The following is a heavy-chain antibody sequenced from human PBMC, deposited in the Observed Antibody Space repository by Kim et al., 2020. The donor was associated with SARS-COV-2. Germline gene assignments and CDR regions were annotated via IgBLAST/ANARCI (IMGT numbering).Heavy chain of an antibody. CDR3: TRFDY. CDR2: SDDGNNE. Sequence: SDDGNNEHYAESVKGRFTISRDNSKNTLNLEINSLRAEDTAMYYCTRFDYWGQGTLVTVSS. V-gene: IGHV3-30*03. J-gene: IGHJ4*02.